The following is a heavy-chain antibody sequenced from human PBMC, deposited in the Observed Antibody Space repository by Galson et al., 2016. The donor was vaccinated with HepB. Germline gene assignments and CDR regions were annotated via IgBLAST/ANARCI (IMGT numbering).Heavy chain of an antibody. CDR1: GFTFRSYG. V-gene: IGHV3-33*01. D-gene: IGHD1-26*01. CDR2: IWYDGSNK. Sequence: SLRLSCAASGFTFRSYGMHWVRQAPGKGLEWVAVIWYDGSNKYYADSVKGRFTIPRDNSKNTLYLQMTSLRAADTAVYYCAGGGSYYELNNGFDSWGQGTLVTVSS. CDR3: AGGGSYYELNNGFDS. J-gene: IGHJ5*01.